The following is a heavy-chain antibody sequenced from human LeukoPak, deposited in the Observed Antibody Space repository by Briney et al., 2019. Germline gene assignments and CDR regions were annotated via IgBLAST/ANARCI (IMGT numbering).Heavy chain of an antibody. CDR2: ISSSSSYI. J-gene: IGHJ4*02. D-gene: IGHD6-13*01. V-gene: IGHV3-11*06. CDR1: GFTFSDYY. Sequence: GGSLRLSCAASGFTFSDYYMTWIRQAPGKGLEWVSSISSSSSYIYYADSVKGRFTISRDNAKNSLYLQMNSLRAEDTAVYYCARGMGIAAGESFDYWGQGTLVTVSS. CDR3: ARGMGIAAGESFDY.